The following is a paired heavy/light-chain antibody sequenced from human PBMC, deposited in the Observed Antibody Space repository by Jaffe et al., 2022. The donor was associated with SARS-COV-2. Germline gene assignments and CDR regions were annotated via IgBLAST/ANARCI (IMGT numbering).Light chain of an antibody. CDR1: QSVSSSY. J-gene: IGKJ2*01. CDR2: GAS. CDR3: QQYGSSYT. Sequence: EIVLTQSPGTLSLSPGERATLSCRASQSVSSSYLAWYQQKPGQAPRLLIYGASTRATGIPDRFSGSGSGTDFTLTISRLEPEDFAVYYCQQYGSSYTFGQGTKLEIK. V-gene: IGKV3-20*01.
Heavy chain of an antibody. D-gene: IGHD6-13*01. CDR2: ISWNSGSI. J-gene: IGHJ4*02. Sequence: EVQLVESGGGLVQPGRSLRLSCAASGFTFHDHGMHWVRQAPGKGLEWVSGISWNSGSIGYADSVKGRFTISRDNAKNSLYLQMNSLRAEDTALYYCAKGYTSSWFIFPDSWGQGTLVTVSS. CDR1: GFTFHDHG. CDR3: AKGYTSSWFIFPDS. V-gene: IGHV3-9*01.